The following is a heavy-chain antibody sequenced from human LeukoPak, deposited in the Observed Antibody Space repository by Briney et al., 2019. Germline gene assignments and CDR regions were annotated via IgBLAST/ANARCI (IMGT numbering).Heavy chain of an antibody. Sequence: PGRSLRLSCAASGFTFSSYAMHWVRQAPGKGLEWMAVISYDGSNKYYADSVKGRFTISRDNSKNTLYLQMNSLRAEDTAVYYCARDSILRNFDYWGQGTLVTVSS. V-gene: IGHV3-30*04. CDR1: GFTFSSYA. CDR2: ISYDGSNK. CDR3: ARDSILRNFDY. J-gene: IGHJ4*02.